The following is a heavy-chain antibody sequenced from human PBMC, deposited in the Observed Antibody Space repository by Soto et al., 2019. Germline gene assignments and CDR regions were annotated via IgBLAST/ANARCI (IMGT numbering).Heavy chain of an antibody. D-gene: IGHD2-2*01. CDR3: ARLYGYCIRNCCHRHYAMDV. J-gene: IGHJ6*01. V-gene: IGHV4-39*01. CDR2: IYSSGST. Sequence: PSETLSLTCTVSSDSVSSRSYTWGWIRQPPGKGPEWIGSIYSSGSTYYNPSLNSRVTVSVDTSKNQFSLKVTSVTAADTAVYYCARLYGYCIRNCCHRHYAMDVWGQGTTVTVSS. CDR1: SDSVSSRSYT.